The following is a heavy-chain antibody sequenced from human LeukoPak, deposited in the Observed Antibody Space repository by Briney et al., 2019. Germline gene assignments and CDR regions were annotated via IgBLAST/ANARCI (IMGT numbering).Heavy chain of an antibody. CDR1: GFTFSSYS. CDR2: ISSSSSYI. D-gene: IGHD2-2*01. V-gene: IGHV3-21*01. CDR3: AREYCSSTSCSPIFDY. J-gene: IGHJ4*02. Sequence: GGSLRLSCAASGFTFSSYSMNWVRQAPGKGLEWVSSISSSSSYIYYADSVKGRFTISRDNAKNSLYLQMNSLRAEDTAVYYCAREYCSSTSCSPIFDYWGQGTLVTVSS.